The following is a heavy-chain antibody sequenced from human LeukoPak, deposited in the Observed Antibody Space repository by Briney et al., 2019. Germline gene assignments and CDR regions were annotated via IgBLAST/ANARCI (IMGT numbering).Heavy chain of an antibody. Sequence: GGSLRLSWAASGXTFSSYGVHWVRQAPGKGLEWVAVISYDGSNKYYADSVKGRFTISRDNSKNTLYLQMNSLRAEDTAVYYCAKDEGARDYYDSSGYWGYYFDYWGQGTLVTVSS. CDR3: AKDEGARDYYDSSGYWGYYFDY. CDR2: ISYDGSNK. V-gene: IGHV3-30*18. J-gene: IGHJ4*02. CDR1: GXTFSSYG. D-gene: IGHD3-22*01.